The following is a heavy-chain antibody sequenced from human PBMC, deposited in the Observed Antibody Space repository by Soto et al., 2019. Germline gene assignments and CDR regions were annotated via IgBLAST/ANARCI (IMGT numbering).Heavy chain of an antibody. J-gene: IGHJ4*02. Sequence: QVQLVESGGGVVQPGRSLRLSCAASGFTFSSYGMHWVRQAPGKGLEWVAVISYDGSNKYYADSVKGRFTISRDNSKNXXYLQMNSLRAEDTAVYYCAKAGVPYYYGSGYYFDYWGQGTLVTVSS. CDR2: ISYDGSNK. D-gene: IGHD3-10*01. CDR1: GFTFSSYG. V-gene: IGHV3-30*18. CDR3: AKAGVPYYYGSGYYFDY.